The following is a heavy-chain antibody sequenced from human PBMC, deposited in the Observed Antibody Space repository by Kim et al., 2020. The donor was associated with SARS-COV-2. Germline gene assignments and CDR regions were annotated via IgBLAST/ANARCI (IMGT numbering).Heavy chain of an antibody. V-gene: IGHV6-1*01. Sequence: AVSVKSRITINPDTSKNQFSLQLNSVTPEDTAVYYCARGVDTAMVYYFDYWGQGTLVTVSS. D-gene: IGHD5-18*01. CDR3: ARGVDTAMVYYFDY. J-gene: IGHJ4*02.